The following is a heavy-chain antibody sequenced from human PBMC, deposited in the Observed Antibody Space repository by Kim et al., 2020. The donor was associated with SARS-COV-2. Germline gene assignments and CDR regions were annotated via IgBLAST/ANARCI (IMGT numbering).Heavy chain of an antibody. J-gene: IGHJ4*02. Sequence: SETLSLTCAVYGGSFSGYYWSWIRQPPGKGLEWIGEINHSGSTNYNPSLKSRVTISVDTSKNQFSLKLSSVTAADTAVYYCARGGTIFGVATPTSYYFDYWGQGTLVTVSS. V-gene: IGHV4-34*01. CDR2: INHSGST. D-gene: IGHD3-3*01. CDR1: GGSFSGYY. CDR3: ARGGTIFGVATPTSYYFDY.